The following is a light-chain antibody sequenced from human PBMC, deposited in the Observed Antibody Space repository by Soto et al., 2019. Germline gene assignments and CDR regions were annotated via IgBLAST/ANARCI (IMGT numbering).Light chain of an antibody. Sequence: DIVLTQSPGTLSSSPGDTANLSCRASQTVANSYLAWYSQNPGQAPTLLIYRASSRATGLPDKFSGSGSGTDFTFTFSRLEPEDFAAYNCQLFVSSRYTFDRGTKLEIK. J-gene: IGKJ2*01. CDR3: QLFVSSRYT. CDR2: RAS. V-gene: IGKV3-20*01. CDR1: QTVANSY.